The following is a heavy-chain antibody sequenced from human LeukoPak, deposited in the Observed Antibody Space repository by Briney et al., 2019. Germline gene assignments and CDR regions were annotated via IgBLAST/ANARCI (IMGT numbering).Heavy chain of an antibody. J-gene: IGHJ5*02. CDR1: GYTFTGYD. V-gene: IGHV1-18*01. CDR2: MNPNSGNT. Sequence: GASVKVSCKASGYTFTGYDINWVRQATGQGLEWMGWMNPNSGNTNYAQKLQGRVTMTTDTSTSTAYMELRSLRSDDTAVYYCARDPQTYSSSYHNNWFDPWGQGTLVTVSS. CDR3: ARDPQTYSSSYHNNWFDP. D-gene: IGHD6-13*01.